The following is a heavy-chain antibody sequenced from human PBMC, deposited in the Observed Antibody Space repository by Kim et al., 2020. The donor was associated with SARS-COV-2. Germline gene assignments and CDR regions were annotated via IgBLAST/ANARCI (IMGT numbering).Heavy chain of an antibody. D-gene: IGHD3-22*01. CDR3: ARREYYYDSSGSGYGMDV. J-gene: IGHJ6*02. CDR2: ISSNGGST. V-gene: IGHV3-64*01. CDR1: GFTFSSYA. Sequence: GGSLRLSCAASGFTFSSYAMHWVRQAPGKGLEYVSAISSNGGSTYYANSVKGRFTISRDNSKNTLYLQMGSLRAEDMAVYYCARREYYYDSSGSGYGMDVWGQGTTVTVSS.